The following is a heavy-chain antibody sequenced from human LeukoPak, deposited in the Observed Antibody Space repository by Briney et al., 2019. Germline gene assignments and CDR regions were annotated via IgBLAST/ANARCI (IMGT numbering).Heavy chain of an antibody. V-gene: IGHV3-48*02. D-gene: IGHD6-13*01. CDR1: GFSFSTYT. J-gene: IGHJ4*02. Sequence: GGSLRLSCAASGFSFSTYTMNWVRQAPGKGLEWVSYISSSSSTIYYADSVKGRFTISRDNAKNSLYLQMNSLRDEDTAVYYCARGGGSSSWYTDYWGQGTLVTVSS. CDR2: ISSSSSTI. CDR3: ARGGGSSSWYTDY.